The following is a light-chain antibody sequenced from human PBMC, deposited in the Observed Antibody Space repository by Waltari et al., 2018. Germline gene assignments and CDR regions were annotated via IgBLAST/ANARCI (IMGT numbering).Light chain of an antibody. Sequence: DIQMTQSPSSLSASVGDRVTITCQASHDISKFLNWYQQKPGKAPRLLIYDASNLETGVPSRFSGSGSGTDFTFTISSLQPQDIATYYCQQYESLPPTFGQGTKVELK. CDR1: HDISKF. CDR2: DAS. CDR3: QQYESLPPT. J-gene: IGKJ1*01. V-gene: IGKV1-33*01.